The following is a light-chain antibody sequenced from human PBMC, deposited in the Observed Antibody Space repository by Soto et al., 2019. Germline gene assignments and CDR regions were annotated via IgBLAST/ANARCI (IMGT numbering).Light chain of an antibody. CDR3: HQDFNLPWT. V-gene: IGKV3-11*01. Sequence: EIVLTQSPVTLSLSPGERATLSCRASQSVRTYLAWYQVKPGQAPRLLIYDASRRASGVPARFSGSGSGTDFTLTISSLEPEDFAVYFCHQDFNLPWTFGQGTKVEIK. J-gene: IGKJ1*01. CDR2: DAS. CDR1: QSVRTY.